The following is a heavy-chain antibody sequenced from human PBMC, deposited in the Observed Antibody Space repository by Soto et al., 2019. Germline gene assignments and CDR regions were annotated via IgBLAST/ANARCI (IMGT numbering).Heavy chain of an antibody. CDR2: INAGNGNT. CDR1: GYTFTSYA. D-gene: IGHD1-26*01. CDR3: ARVRVWWELREGAFDI. Sequence: GASVKVSCKASGYTFTSYAMHWLRQAPGQRLEWMGWINAGNGNTKYSQKFQGRVTITRDTSASTAYMELSSLRSEDTAVYYCARVRVWWELREGAFDIWGQGKMVTVSS. V-gene: IGHV1-3*01. J-gene: IGHJ3*02.